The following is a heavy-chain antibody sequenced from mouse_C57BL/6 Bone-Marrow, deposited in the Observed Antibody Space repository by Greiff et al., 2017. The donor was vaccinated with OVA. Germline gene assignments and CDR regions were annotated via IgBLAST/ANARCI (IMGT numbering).Heavy chain of an antibody. CDR1: GFTFSSYA. V-gene: IGHV5-9-1*02. CDR2: ISSGGDYI. Sequence: EVQLVESGEGLVKPGGSLKLSCAASGFTFSSYAMSWVRQTPEKRLEWVAYISSGGDYIYYADTVKGRFTISRDNARNTLYLQMSSLKSEDTAMYYCTSYGNYPEWYFDVWGTGTTVTVSS. CDR3: TSYGNYPEWYFDV. J-gene: IGHJ1*03. D-gene: IGHD2-1*01.